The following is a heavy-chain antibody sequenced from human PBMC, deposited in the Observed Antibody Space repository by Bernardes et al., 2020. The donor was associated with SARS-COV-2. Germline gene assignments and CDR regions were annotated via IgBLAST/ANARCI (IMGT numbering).Heavy chain of an antibody. D-gene: IGHD3-10*01. J-gene: IGHJ4*02. CDR1: GFSFSSHG. CDR3: AKGDQPGGFSFLDY. CDR2: IGVSGAST. V-gene: IGHV3-23*01. Sequence: GGSLRLSCAASGFSFSSHGMHWVRQAPGKGLEWVSGIGVSGASTYYADSVQGRFTISRDNSKNTLYLQMNSLRAEDTAVYFCAKGDQPGGFSFLDYWGQGTLVTVSS.